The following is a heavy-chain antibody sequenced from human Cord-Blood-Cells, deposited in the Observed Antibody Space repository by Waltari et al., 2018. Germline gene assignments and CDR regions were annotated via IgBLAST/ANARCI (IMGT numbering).Heavy chain of an antibody. CDR2: SDPGDSDT. J-gene: IGHJ4*02. Sequence: EVQLVQSGAEVKQPGKPLKTSCKGSGDSLTIYWLAWVRQMPGKGLEWVGISDPGDSDTGYSPSFQGQVTVAADKSISTAYLQWSSLKASHTAMYYCARRLDSSGWYYWGQGTLVTVSS. CDR3: ARRLDSSGWYY. D-gene: IGHD6-19*01. V-gene: IGHV5-51*01. CDR1: GDSLTIYW.